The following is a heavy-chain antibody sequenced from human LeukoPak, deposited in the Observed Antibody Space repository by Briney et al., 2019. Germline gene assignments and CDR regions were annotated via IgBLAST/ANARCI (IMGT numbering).Heavy chain of an antibody. CDR3: ARAPMVRGPDYYYYGMDV. D-gene: IGHD3-10*01. CDR1: GYTFTSYA. CDR2: INTNTGNP. J-gene: IGHJ6*02. V-gene: IGHV7-4-1*02. Sequence: GGSVKVSCKASGYTFTSYAMNWVRQAPGQGLEWMGWINTNTGNPTYAQGFTGRFVFSLDTSVSTAYLQISSLKAEDTAVYCCARAPMVRGPDYYYYGMDVWGQGTTVTVSS.